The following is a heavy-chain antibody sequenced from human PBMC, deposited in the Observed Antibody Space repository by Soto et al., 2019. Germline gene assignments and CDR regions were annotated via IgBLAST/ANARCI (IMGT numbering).Heavy chain of an antibody. V-gene: IGHV3-30-3*01. Sequence: QVQLVESGGGVVQPGRSLRLSCAASGFTFSSYAMHWVRQAPGKGLEWVAVISYDGSNKYYADSVKGRFTISRDNSKNPLHLQMNSLRAEDTAVYYCASGYYDSSGYYSNWFDPWGQGTLVTVSS. D-gene: IGHD3-22*01. CDR2: ISYDGSNK. CDR1: GFTFSSYA. J-gene: IGHJ5*02. CDR3: ASGYYDSSGYYSNWFDP.